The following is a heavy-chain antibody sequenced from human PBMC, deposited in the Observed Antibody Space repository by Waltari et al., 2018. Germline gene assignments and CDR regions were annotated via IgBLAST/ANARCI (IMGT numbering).Heavy chain of an antibody. J-gene: IGHJ4*02. CDR3: ARDKWGPDY. CDR1: GFIFDDYG. V-gene: IGHV3-20*04. Sequence: EVLLVESGGGVVRPGGSLRLSCAASGFIFDDYGMVWVRQAPGKGLEWVSGISWNGANTDDAYSVKGRFTISRDKAKNALYLQMNSLRAEDTAFYYCARDKWGPDYWGQGTLVTVAS. CDR2: ISWNGANT. D-gene: IGHD7-27*01.